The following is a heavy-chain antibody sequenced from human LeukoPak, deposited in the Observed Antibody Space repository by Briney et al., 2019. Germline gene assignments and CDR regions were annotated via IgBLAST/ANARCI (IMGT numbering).Heavy chain of an antibody. D-gene: IGHD6-13*01. Sequence: GGSLRLSCAASGFTFSSYWVSWVRQAPGKGLEWVANIKQDGSEKYYVDSVKGRFTTSRDNAKNSLYLQMNSLRAEDTAVYYCAREAAAAVHFDYWGQGTLVTVSS. CDR3: AREAAAAVHFDY. CDR2: IKQDGSEK. V-gene: IGHV3-7*01. CDR1: GFTFSSYW. J-gene: IGHJ4*02.